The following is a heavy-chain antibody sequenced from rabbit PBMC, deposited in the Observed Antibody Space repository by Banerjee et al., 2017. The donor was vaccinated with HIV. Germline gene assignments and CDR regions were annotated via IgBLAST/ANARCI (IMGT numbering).Heavy chain of an antibody. V-gene: IGHV1S40*01. CDR1: GFSFSYSYY. CDR3: ARVTGYGSTSGHPTRLDL. Sequence: QSLEESGGDLVKPGASLTLTCTASGFSFSYSYYMCWVRQAPGKGLEWIGCINTGSSGSTYYATWAKGRFTISKTSSTTVTLQMTSLTAADTATYFCARVTGYGSTSGHPTRLDLWGQGTLVTVS. J-gene: IGHJ3*01. CDR2: INTGSSGST. D-gene: IGHD1-1*01.